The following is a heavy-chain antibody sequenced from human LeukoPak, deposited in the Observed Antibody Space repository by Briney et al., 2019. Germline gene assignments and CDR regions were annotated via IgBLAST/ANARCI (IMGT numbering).Heavy chain of an antibody. CDR1: GFTFSDYY. V-gene: IGHV3-11*01. D-gene: IGHD3-22*01. J-gene: IGHJ4*02. Sequence: GGSLRLSCAASGFTFSDYYMSWIRQAPGKGLEWVSYISSSGSTIYYADSVKGRFTISRDNAKNSLYLQMNSLRAEDTAVYYCARDRQYYYDSSGYVPDYWGQGTLVTVSS. CDR3: ARDRQYYYDSSGYVPDY. CDR2: ISSSGSTI.